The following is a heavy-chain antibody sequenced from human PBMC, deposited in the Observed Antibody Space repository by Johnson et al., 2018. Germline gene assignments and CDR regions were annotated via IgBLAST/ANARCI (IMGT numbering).Heavy chain of an antibody. V-gene: IGHV3-48*01. CDR1: GFTFSTFA. CDR2: SRSSSSTI. D-gene: IGHD6-25*01. J-gene: IGHJ5*02. CDR3: ARDSEERWFDP. Sequence: LVQSGGGVVQPGRYLRLSCAASGFTFSTFAVHWLRQAPGKGLDWVSDSRSSSSTINYADSVKGRFTIPRDKAKNSLDLQVHSLRADDTAVYYCARDSEERWFDPWGQGTLVTVSS.